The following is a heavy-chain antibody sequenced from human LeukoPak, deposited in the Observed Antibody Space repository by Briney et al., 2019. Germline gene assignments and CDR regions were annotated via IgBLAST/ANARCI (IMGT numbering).Heavy chain of an antibody. Sequence: SETLSLTCTVSGYSISSGYYWSWIRQPPGKGLEWIGYIYYSGSTNYNPSLKSRVTISVDTSKNQFSLKLSSVTAADTAVYYCARLTGYSSESWFDPWGQGTLVTVSS. J-gene: IGHJ5*02. CDR3: ARLTGYSSESWFDP. D-gene: IGHD3-9*01. V-gene: IGHV4-61*01. CDR2: IYYSGST. CDR1: GYSISSGYY.